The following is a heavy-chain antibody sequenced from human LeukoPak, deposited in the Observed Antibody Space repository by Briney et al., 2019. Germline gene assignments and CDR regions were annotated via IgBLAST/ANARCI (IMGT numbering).Heavy chain of an antibody. J-gene: IGHJ4*02. CDR3: AKEMIVGATMAPRGYFDY. Sequence: PGRSLRLSCAAPGFTFSSYGMHWVRQAPGKGLEWVALISYDGSNNYYIDSVQGRFTISRDNSKNTLYLQMNSLRAEDTAVYYCAKEMIVGATMAPRGYFDYWGQGILVTVS. CDR1: GFTFSSYG. CDR2: ISYDGSNN. D-gene: IGHD1-26*01. V-gene: IGHV3-30*18.